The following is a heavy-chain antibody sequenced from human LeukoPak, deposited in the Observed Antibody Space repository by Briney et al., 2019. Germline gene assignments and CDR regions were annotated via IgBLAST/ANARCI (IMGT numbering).Heavy chain of an antibody. D-gene: IGHD1-20*01. CDR1: GFTFSSYS. J-gene: IGHJ4*02. Sequence: GGSLRLSCAASGFTFSSYSMNWVRQAPGKGLEWVSYISSSSSTMYYADSVKGRFTISRDNAKNSLYLQMNSLRAEDTAVYYCARARYNWNDGPFDYWGQGTLVTVSS. V-gene: IGHV3-48*01. CDR3: ARARYNWNDGPFDY. CDR2: ISSSSSTM.